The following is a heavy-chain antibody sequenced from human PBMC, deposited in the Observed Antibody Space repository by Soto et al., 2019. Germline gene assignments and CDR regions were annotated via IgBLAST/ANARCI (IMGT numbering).Heavy chain of an antibody. CDR2: ISSSGSTI. CDR3: ARYLDFWSGSYGMDV. CDR1: GFTFSSYE. J-gene: IGHJ6*02. D-gene: IGHD3-3*01. V-gene: IGHV3-48*03. Sequence: EVQLVESGGGLVQPGGSLRLSCAASGFTFSSYEMNWVRQAPGKGLEWVSYISSSGSTIYYADSVKGRFNISRDNAKNSLYLQMNSLRAEDTAVYYCARYLDFWSGSYGMDVWGQGTTVTVSS.